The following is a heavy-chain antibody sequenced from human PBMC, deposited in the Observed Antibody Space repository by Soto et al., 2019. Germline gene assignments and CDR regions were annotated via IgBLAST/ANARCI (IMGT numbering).Heavy chain of an antibody. CDR2: IDPSDSYT. V-gene: IGHV5-10-1*01. J-gene: IGHJ4*02. CDR1: GYSFTSYW. CDR3: ARHIDAASASDY. D-gene: IGHD2-21*01. Sequence: GESLKISCKGSGYSFTSYWIGWVRQMPGKGLEWMGEIDPSDSYTSYSPSFQGHVTISADKSISTAYLQWSSLKASDAAMYYCARHIDAASASDYWGQGTLVTVSS.